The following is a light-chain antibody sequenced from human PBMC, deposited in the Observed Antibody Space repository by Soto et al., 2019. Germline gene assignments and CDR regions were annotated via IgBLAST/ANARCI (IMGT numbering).Light chain of an antibody. CDR3: QQYGSSPYT. CDR2: GAS. J-gene: IGKJ2*01. Sequence: EIVLTQSPGPLSLSPGEIATLSCRASQSVSSSYLAWYQQKPGQAPRLIIYGASDRATGIPDRFSGSGSGTDFTLTISRLEPEDFAVYDCQQYGSSPYTFGQGPKLEIK. CDR1: QSVSSSY. V-gene: IGKV3-20*01.